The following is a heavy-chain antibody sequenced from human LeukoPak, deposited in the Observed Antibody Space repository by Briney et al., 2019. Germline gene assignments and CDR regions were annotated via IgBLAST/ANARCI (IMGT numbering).Heavy chain of an antibody. J-gene: IGHJ3*02. D-gene: IGHD5-12*01. Sequence: SETLSLTCTVSGGSISNHYWSWIRQPPGKGLEWIGYIYYSGSTNYNPSLKSRVTISVDTSKNQFSLKLSSVTAADTAVYYCAREWITDAFDIWGQGTMVTVSS. V-gene: IGHV4-59*11. CDR2: IYYSGST. CDR1: GGSISNHY. CDR3: AREWITDAFDI.